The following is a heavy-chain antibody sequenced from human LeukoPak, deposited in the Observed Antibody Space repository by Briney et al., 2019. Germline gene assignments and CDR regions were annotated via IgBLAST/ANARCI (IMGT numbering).Heavy chain of an antibody. CDR3: ARDSLGYYGSGSYYRDYYFDY. J-gene: IGHJ4*02. Sequence: GGSLRLSCAASGFTVSSNYMSWVRQAPGKGLEWVSVTYSGGSTYYADSVKGRFTISRDNSKNTLYLQMNSLRAEDTAVYYCARDSLGYYGSGSYYRDYYFDYWGQGTLVTVSS. CDR2: TYSGGST. V-gene: IGHV3-66*01. CDR1: GFTVSSNY. D-gene: IGHD3-10*01.